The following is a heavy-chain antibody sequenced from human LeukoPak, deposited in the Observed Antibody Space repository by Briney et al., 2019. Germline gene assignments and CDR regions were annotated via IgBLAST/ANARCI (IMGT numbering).Heavy chain of an antibody. CDR1: GFTFSTYW. D-gene: IGHD2/OR15-2a*01. CDR2: INQDGTEK. CDR3: ARNMGDY. J-gene: IGHJ4*02. Sequence: TGGSLRLSCAASGFTFSTYWMTWVRQAPGKGLEWVANINQDGTEKNYVDSVKGRFTIFRDNAKNSLYLQMNSLRAEDAAVYYCARNMGDYWGQGTLVTVSS. V-gene: IGHV3-7*04.